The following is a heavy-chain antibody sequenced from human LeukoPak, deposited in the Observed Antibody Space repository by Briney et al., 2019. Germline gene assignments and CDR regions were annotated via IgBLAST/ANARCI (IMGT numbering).Heavy chain of an antibody. CDR3: ARDLRVYYYDSSGNDI. J-gene: IGHJ3*02. D-gene: IGHD3-22*01. CDR1: GYTFTSYD. V-gene: IGHV1-18*01. CDR2: ISAYNGNT. Sequence: ASVKVSCKASGYTFTSYDINWVRQAPGQGLEWMGWISAYNGNTNYAQKLQGRVTMTTDTSTSTAYMELRSLRSDDTAVYYCARDLRVYYYDSSGNDIWGQGTMVTVSS.